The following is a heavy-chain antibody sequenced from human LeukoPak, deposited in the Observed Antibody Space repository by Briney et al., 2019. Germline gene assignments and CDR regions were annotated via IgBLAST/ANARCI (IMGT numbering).Heavy chain of an antibody. CDR2: INHSGST. CDR1: GGAFSGYY. D-gene: IGHD1-26*01. CDR3: ARIFRSGSYYYYFDY. J-gene: IGHJ4*02. V-gene: IGHV4-34*01. Sequence: SETLSLTCAVYGGAFSGYYWSWIRQPPGKGLEWIGEINHSGSTNYNPSLKSRVTISVDTSKNQFSLKLSSVTAADTAAYYCARIFRSGSYYYYFDYWGQGTLVTVSS.